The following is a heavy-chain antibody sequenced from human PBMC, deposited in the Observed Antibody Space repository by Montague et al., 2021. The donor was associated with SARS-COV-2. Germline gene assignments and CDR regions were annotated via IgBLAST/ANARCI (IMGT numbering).Heavy chain of an antibody. V-gene: IGHV4-39*01. Sequence: SETLSLTYTVSGGSISSSSYYWGWIRQPPGKGLEWIGSIYYSRSTYYNPSLKSRVTISVDTSKNQFSLKLSSVTAADTAVYYCATYYDILTGYYIDAFDIWGQGTMVTVSS. CDR3: ATYYDILTGYYIDAFDI. CDR2: IYYSRST. D-gene: IGHD3-9*01. J-gene: IGHJ3*02. CDR1: GGSISSSSYY.